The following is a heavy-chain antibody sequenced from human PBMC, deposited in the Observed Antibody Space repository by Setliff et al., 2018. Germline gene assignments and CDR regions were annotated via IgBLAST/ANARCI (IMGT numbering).Heavy chain of an antibody. CDR2: INTNTGNP. D-gene: IGHD1-1*01. V-gene: IGHV7-4-1*02. CDR3: ARVGTGSLLDY. J-gene: IGHJ4*02. Sequence: ASVKVSCKASGYTFSSYAVNWVRQAPGQGLEWVGWINTNTGNPTSAQGFTGRFVFSLDTSVSTAYLQISSLKAEDTALYYCARVGTGSLLDYWGQGTLVTVSS. CDR1: GYTFSSYA.